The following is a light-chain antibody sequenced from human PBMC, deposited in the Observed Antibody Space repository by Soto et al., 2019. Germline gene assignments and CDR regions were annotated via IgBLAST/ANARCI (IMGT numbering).Light chain of an antibody. Sequence: DIQMTQSPSTLSASVGDRVTITCRASQSISSWLAWYQQKPGKAPKLLIYAASSLESGVPSRFSGSGSGTEFTLTISSLQHDDFATYYRQQYNSYPWTFGQGTKVEIK. V-gene: IGKV1-5*01. CDR3: QQYNSYPWT. CDR1: QSISSW. J-gene: IGKJ1*01. CDR2: AAS.